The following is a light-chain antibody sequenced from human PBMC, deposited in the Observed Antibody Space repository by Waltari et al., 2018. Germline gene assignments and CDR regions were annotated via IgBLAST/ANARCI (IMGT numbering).Light chain of an antibody. CDR2: EDV. Sequence: NFILTQSHSVSESPGKTVTISCTRSSGSIASNYVHWYQHRPGSAPIPGSHEDVRRPSGVAARFSGSFDSSSNSASLTISGLKTEDEADYYCQSYDNTNRWVIFGGGTKLTVL. J-gene: IGLJ2*01. CDR1: SGSIASNY. CDR3: QSYDNTNRWVI. V-gene: IGLV6-57*03.